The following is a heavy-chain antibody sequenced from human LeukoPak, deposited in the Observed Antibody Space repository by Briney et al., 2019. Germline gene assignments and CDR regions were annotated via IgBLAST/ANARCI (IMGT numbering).Heavy chain of an antibody. CDR2: ISYDGSNK. D-gene: IGHD3-9*01. CDR3: AGLTGYYNWFDP. V-gene: IGHV3-30*04. Sequence: PGRSLRLSCAASGFTFSSYAMHWVRQAPGKGLEWVAVISYDGSNKYYADSVKGRFTISRDNSKNTLYLQMNSLRAEDTAVYYCAGLTGYYNWFDPWGQGTLVTVSS. J-gene: IGHJ5*02. CDR1: GFTFSSYA.